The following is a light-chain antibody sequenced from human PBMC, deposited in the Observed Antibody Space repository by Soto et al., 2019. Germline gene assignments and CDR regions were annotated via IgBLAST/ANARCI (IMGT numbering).Light chain of an antibody. CDR1: QSLLHNNGFDY. V-gene: IGKV2-28*01. CDR2: LGS. CDR3: QQYGSSSRT. J-gene: IGKJ1*01. Sequence: DIVMTQSPLSLPVTPGEPASISCRSSQSLLHNNGFDYLDWYLQKPGQSPQLLIYLGSNRASGVPDRFSGSGSGTDFTLTISRLEPEDFAVYYCQQYGSSSRTFGQGTKVEIK.